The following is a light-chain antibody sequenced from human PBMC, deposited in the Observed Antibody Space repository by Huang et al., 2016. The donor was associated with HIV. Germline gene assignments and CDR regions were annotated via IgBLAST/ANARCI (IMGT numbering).Light chain of an antibody. CDR2: GSS. J-gene: IGKJ2*01. CDR1: QSISRN. Sequence: EIVMTQSPATLSVSPGEGATLSCRASQSISRNLAWYQQKPGQPPRLLIYGSSTRATGIPARFSGSGSGTDFTLTISSLQSEDFALYYCQQYNNWPSFGQGTKLEI. V-gene: IGKV3-15*01. CDR3: QQYNNWPS.